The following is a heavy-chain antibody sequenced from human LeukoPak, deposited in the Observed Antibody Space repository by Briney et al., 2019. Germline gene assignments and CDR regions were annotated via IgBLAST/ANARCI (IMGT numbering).Heavy chain of an antibody. CDR2: INHAGGT. V-gene: IGHV4-34*01. Sequence: PSETLSRTCAVYGGSFSGYYWNWIRQPPGKGLEWIGEINHAGGTNYNPSLRSRVIISIDTSKNQFSLRLSSVTAADTAVYFCARAGTGDRSAVFDSWGQGALVTVSS. J-gene: IGHJ4*02. CDR3: ARAGTGDRSAVFDS. CDR1: GGSFSGYY. D-gene: IGHD3-10*01.